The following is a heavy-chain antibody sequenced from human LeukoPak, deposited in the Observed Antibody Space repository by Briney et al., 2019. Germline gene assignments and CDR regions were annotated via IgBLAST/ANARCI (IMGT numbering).Heavy chain of an antibody. CDR2: IYSGGST. Sequence: GGSLTHSPAASGFTFSSNYMHCGRQAPGKGLEWVSVIYSGGSTYYADSVKGRFTISRDNSKNTLYLQMNSLRAEDTAVYYCAREAVTRNYFDYWGQGTLVTVSS. CDR1: GFTFSSNY. D-gene: IGHD4-17*01. CDR3: AREAVTRNYFDY. V-gene: IGHV3-53*01. J-gene: IGHJ4*02.